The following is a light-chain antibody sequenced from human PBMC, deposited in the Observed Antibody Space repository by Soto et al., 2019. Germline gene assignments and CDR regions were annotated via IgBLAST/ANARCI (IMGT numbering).Light chain of an antibody. CDR3: QQYHSFRT. CDR1: QSISDW. J-gene: IGKJ1*01. V-gene: IGKV1-5*03. Sequence: DIQMTQSPSTLPASVGDRVTITCRASQSISDWLAWYQQKPGKAPKVLIYKASNLESGVPSRFSGSGSGTEFTLTITSLQPDDFATYYCQQYHSFRTFGQGTKVEIK. CDR2: KAS.